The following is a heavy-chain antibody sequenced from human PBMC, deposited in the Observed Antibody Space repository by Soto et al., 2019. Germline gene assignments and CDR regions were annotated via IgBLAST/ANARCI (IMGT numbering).Heavy chain of an antibody. D-gene: IGHD2-2*01. CDR3: ARSADIVVVPAAMQGWFDP. CDR1: GDSVSSNSAA. Sequence: KQSQTLSLTCAISGDSVSSNSAAWNWIRQSPSRGLEWLGRTYYRSKWYNDYAVSVKSRITINPDTSKNQFSLQLNSVTPEDTAVYYCARSADIVVVPAAMQGWFDPWGQGTLVTVSS. V-gene: IGHV6-1*01. CDR2: TYYRSKWYN. J-gene: IGHJ5*02.